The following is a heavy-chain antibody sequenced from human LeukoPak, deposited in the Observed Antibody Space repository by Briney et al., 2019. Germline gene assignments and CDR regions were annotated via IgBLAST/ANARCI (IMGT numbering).Heavy chain of an antibody. D-gene: IGHD4-17*01. CDR3: AKAWYGAYIDDY. Sequence: HTGGSLRLSCAASGFTFSTYAMNWVRQAPGKGLEWVSAITGSGSTTYYAESVRGRFTISRDNSKNTLYLQMNSLRAEDTAVYFCAKAWYGAYIDDYWGQGTLVTVSS. V-gene: IGHV3-23*01. CDR1: GFTFSTYA. CDR2: ITGSGSTT. J-gene: IGHJ4*02.